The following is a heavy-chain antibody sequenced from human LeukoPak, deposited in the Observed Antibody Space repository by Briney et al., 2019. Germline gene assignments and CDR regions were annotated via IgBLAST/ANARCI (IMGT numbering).Heavy chain of an antibody. CDR2: ISGSGGSS. CDR3: AKPLRDAGSFNYPYFDF. J-gene: IGHJ4*02. Sequence: GGSLRLSCAASGFTFTNYAMKWVRQAPGKGLEWVSAISGSGGSSSYADSVRGRFTISRDNSNNMLYLPMHSLRAEDTAVYYCAKPLRDAGSFNYPYFDFWGQGTLVTVSS. CDR1: GFTFTNYA. V-gene: IGHV3-23*01. D-gene: IGHD5-24*01.